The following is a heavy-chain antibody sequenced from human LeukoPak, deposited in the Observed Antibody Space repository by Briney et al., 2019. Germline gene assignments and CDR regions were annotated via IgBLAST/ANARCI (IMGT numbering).Heavy chain of an antibody. CDR3: ARDLNWETY. CDR1: GFTFSSYW. Sequence: GGSLRLSCVASGFTFSSYWMTWVRQAPGKGLEWVANIKTDGSLIYYVDSVKGRFTISRDNAKNSLYLQMNSLRVEDTAVYYCARDLNWETYWGQGTLVTVSS. J-gene: IGHJ4*02. V-gene: IGHV3-7*01. D-gene: IGHD7-27*01. CDR2: IKTDGSLI.